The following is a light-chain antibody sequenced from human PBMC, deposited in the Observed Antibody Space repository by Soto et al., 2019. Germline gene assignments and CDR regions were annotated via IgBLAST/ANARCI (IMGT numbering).Light chain of an antibody. CDR3: QRYGSSPLT. V-gene: IGKV3-20*01. J-gene: IGKJ4*01. Sequence: EIVLTQSPGTLSLSPGERATLSCRASLSVSSSFLAWYQQKPGQAPRLLIYGASSRATGIPDRFSGSGSGTDFTLTISGLEPEDFAVYYCQRYGSSPLTFGGGTKVDIK. CDR2: GAS. CDR1: LSVSSSF.